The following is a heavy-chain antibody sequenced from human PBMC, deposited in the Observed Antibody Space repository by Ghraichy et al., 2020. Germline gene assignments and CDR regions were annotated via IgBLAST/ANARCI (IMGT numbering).Heavy chain of an antibody. J-gene: IGHJ4*02. CDR3: ARDGLGSSTNY. CDR2: VDGSGDRT. Sequence: GGSLRLSCAASGFTFSGYPMSWVRQAPGKGLEWVSEVDGSGDRTYYADSVKGRFTISRDNSKNTLYLQMNSLRAEDTAIYYCARDGLGSSTNYWGQGTLVTASS. V-gene: IGHV3-23*01. CDR1: GFTFSGYP. D-gene: IGHD2-2*01.